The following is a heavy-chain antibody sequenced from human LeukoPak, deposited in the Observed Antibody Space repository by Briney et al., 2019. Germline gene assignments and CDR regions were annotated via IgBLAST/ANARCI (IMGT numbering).Heavy chain of an antibody. CDR1: GGSISSSNW. V-gene: IGHV4-4*02. CDR3: ARGSDIVVVPAADPLFDY. CDR2: IYHSGST. D-gene: IGHD2-2*01. Sequence: PSETLSLTCAVSGGSISSSNWWSWVRQPPGKGLEWIGEIYHSGSTNYNPSLKSRVTISVDRSKNQFSLKLSSVTAADTAVYYCARGSDIVVVPAADPLFDYWGQGTLVTVSS. J-gene: IGHJ4*02.